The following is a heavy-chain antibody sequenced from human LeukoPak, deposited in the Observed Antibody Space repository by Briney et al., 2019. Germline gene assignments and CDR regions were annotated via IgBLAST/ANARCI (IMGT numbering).Heavy chain of an antibody. CDR2: IYYSGST. CDR1: GGTISSSSYY. J-gene: IGHJ4*02. D-gene: IGHD4-17*01. V-gene: IGHV4-39*01. CDR3: ATQETTTDY. Sequence: SETLSLTCTVSGGTISSSSYYWGWIRQPPGKRLEWIGSIYYSGSTYYNPSLKSRVTISVDTSKNQFSLKLSSVTAADMAVYYCATQETTTDYWGQGTLVTVSS.